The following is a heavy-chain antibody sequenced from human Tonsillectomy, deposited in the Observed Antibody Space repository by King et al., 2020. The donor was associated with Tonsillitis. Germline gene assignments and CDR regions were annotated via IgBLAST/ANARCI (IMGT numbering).Heavy chain of an antibody. J-gene: IGHJ3*01. CDR2: ISYDATNE. CDR1: GFTFRNYP. V-gene: IGHV3-30*01. CDR3: ARALVGAAWEL. D-gene: IGHD1-26*01. Sequence: VHLVESGGGVVQPGRSLRLSCAASGFTFRNYPMHWVRQSPGKGLEWVALISYDATNEYYVDSVKGRFTISRDNSNNTVVLQMNSLRAEDTAVYYCARALVGAAWELWGQGTMVTVAS.